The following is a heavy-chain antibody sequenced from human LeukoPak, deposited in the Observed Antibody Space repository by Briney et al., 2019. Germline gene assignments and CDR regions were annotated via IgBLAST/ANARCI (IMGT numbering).Heavy chain of an antibody. CDR1: VYTFTSYY. CDR3: ARGAVGAQSPIDY. V-gene: IGHV1-46*01. CDR2: INPGAGSK. D-gene: IGHD1-26*01. Sequence: ASVKVPCKAPVYTFTSYYMHWVRHAPGKGREGMGIINPGAGSKSCAQPFQSRVTMTRDPSTSTVYMELSSLKSEETAVYYCARGAVGAQSPIDYWGQGTLVTVSS. J-gene: IGHJ4*02.